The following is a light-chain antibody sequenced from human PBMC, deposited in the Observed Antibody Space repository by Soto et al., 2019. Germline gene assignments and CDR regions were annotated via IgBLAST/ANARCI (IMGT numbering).Light chain of an antibody. CDR1: SSDVGYSSY. CDR2: DVS. CDR3: SSYTSSNTLV. V-gene: IGLV2-14*01. Sequence: QSVLTQPASVSGSPGQSITISCTGTSSDVGYSSYVSWYQQHPGKAPKLMIYDVSNRPSGVSNRFSGSKSGNTASLTISGLQAEDEADSYCSSYTSSNTLVFGGGTQLTVL. J-gene: IGLJ2*01.